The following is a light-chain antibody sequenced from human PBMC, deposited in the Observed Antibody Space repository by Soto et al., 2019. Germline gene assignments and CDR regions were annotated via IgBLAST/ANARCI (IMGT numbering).Light chain of an antibody. CDR3: TSPTPGSLYV. CDR1: SSDVGGYNY. Sequence: QSVLAQPASVSGSPGQSITISCTGTSSDVGGYNYVSWYQQYPGRVPKLLIYKVSNRPSGISNRFSGSKSGNTASLTISGLQAEDEADYFCTSPTPGSLYVFXSGTKVTV. V-gene: IGLV2-14*01. J-gene: IGLJ1*01. CDR2: KVS.